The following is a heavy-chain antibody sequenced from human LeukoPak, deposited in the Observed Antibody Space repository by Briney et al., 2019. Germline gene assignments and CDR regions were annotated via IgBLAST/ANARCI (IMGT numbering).Heavy chain of an antibody. J-gene: IGHJ4*02. CDR1: GYSFSTYW. CDR3: ARQDGRVDY. Sequence: GESLKISCKVFGYSFSTYWIGWVRQMPGKGLEWMGSIYPGDSDTGYSPSSQGQATISADKSISTAYPQWSSLKASDSAMYYCARQDGRVDYWGQGTLVTVSS. CDR2: IYPGDSDT. V-gene: IGHV5-51*01.